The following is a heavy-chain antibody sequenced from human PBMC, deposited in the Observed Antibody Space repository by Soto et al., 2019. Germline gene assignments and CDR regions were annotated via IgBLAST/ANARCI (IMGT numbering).Heavy chain of an antibody. J-gene: IGHJ4*01. CDR2: IYYDGST. V-gene: IGHV4-39*01. CDR1: GGSISTSGYY. CDR3: ARVGRTPGGN. D-gene: IGHD3-16*01. Sequence: SETLSLTCTVSGGSISTSGYYWGWNRQPPGKGLEWIGTIYYDGSTYYNPSLRSRLTISVDTSNSQFSLKLSSVTAADTAVYYCARVGRTPGGNWSHGTLVTVSS.